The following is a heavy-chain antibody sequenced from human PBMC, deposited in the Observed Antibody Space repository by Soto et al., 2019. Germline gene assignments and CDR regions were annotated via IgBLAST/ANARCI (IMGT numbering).Heavy chain of an antibody. V-gene: IGHV3-53*02. Sequence: EVQLVETGGGLIQPGGSLRLSCAASGFTVSSNYMSWVRQAPGKGLEWVSVIYSGGSTYYADSVKGRFTISRDNSKNTLYLQRNSRRAEDTAVYYCAREKYYSNYVYYYGMDVWGQGTTVTVSS. CDR1: GFTVSSNY. CDR3: AREKYYSNYVYYYGMDV. J-gene: IGHJ6*02. D-gene: IGHD4-4*01. CDR2: IYSGGST.